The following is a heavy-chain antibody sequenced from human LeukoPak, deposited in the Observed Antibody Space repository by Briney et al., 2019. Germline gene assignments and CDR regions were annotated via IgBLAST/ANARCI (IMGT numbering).Heavy chain of an antibody. J-gene: IGHJ4*02. CDR1: GFTFSSYG. V-gene: IGHV3-30*02. D-gene: IGHD3-10*01. CDR3: ARWFGELFVVDY. Sequence: GGSLRLSCAASGFTFSSYGMHWVRQAPGKGLEWVAFIRYDGSNKYYADSVKGRFTISRDNSKNTLYLQMNSLRAEDTAVYYCARWFGELFVVDYWGQGTLVTVSS. CDR2: IRYDGSNK.